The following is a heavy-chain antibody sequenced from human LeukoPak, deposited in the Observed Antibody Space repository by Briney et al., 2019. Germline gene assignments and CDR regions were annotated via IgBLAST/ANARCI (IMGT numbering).Heavy chain of an antibody. CDR3: ARVPYYYGSGSYFNRDAFDI. D-gene: IGHD3-10*01. CDR1: GGSFSGYY. J-gene: IGHJ3*02. Sequence: SETLSLTCAVYGGSFSGYYWSWIRQPPGKGLEWIGEVNHSGSTNYNPSLKSRVTISVDTSKNQFSLKLSSVTAADTAVYYCARVPYYYGSGSYFNRDAFDIWGQGTMVTVSS. CDR2: VNHSGST. V-gene: IGHV4-34*01.